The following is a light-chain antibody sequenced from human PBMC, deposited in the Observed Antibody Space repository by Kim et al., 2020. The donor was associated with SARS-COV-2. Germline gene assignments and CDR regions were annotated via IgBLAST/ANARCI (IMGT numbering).Light chain of an antibody. J-gene: IGLJ2*01. V-gene: IGLV1-44*01. CDR3: AAWDDSLNGVI. CDR2: SDN. Sequence: GQRVTISCSGSSSNIGSYALNWDQQLPGTAPKLLIYSDNQRPSGVPDRFSGSKSGTSASLVISGLQSEDEADYHCAAWDDSLNGVIFGGGTQLTVL. CDR1: SSNIGSYA.